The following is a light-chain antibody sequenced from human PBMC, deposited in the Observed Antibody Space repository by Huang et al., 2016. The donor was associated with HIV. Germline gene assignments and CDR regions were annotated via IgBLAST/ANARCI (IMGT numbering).Light chain of an antibody. V-gene: IGKV3-15*01. CDR3: QQYNVWPYT. CDR2: GAS. Sequence: LLTQSPVTLSVSPGENVTLSCRASQTIANNLAWYQQRPGQAPSLLIYGASTRNIDIPGRFNGSASGTQFTLTITSLQPDDFTVYFCQQYNVWPYTFGQGTKLEIK. CDR1: QTIANN. J-gene: IGKJ2*01.